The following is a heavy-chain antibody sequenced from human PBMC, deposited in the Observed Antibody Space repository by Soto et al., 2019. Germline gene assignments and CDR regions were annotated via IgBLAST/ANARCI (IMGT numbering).Heavy chain of an antibody. V-gene: IGHV4-30-4*01. D-gene: IGHD2-21*02. CDR3: ARDLGIGGNSGYVDY. J-gene: IGHJ4*02. CDR2: IYYSGST. CDR1: GGSISSGDYY. Sequence: QVQLQESGPGLVKPSQTLSLTCTVSGGSISSGDYYWSWIRQPPGKGLEWIGYIYYSGSTYYNPSPKSRFTISVDTSKNQFSLKLSSVTAADTAVYYCARDLGIGGNSGYVDYWGQGTLVTVSS.